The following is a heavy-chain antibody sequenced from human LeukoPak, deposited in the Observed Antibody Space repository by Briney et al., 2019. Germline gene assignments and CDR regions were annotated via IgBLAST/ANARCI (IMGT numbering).Heavy chain of an antibody. CDR2: ISYDGSDK. CDR3: AKDRWYYDSSGYYYYYYGIDV. Sequence: GGSLRLSCAASGFTFSSYGMYWVRQAPGKGLEWVAVISYDGSDKYYADSVKGRFTISRDNSKNTLYLQMNSLRAEDTAVYYCAKDRWYYDSSGYYYYYYGIDVWGQGTTVTVSS. V-gene: IGHV3-30*18. D-gene: IGHD3-22*01. J-gene: IGHJ6*02. CDR1: GFTFSSYG.